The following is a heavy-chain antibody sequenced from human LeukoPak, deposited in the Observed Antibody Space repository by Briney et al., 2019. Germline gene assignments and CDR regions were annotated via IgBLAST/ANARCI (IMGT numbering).Heavy chain of an antibody. Sequence: GGSLRLSCAASGFTFSSYAMHWVRHAPGKGLEWVAVMSYDGSNKYYADSGKGRLTISRDNSKDTVYLQMNSLRAEETAVYYCARGGMITFGGVIGDYWGQGTLVTVSS. V-gene: IGHV3-30*04. CDR3: ARGGMITFGGVIGDY. D-gene: IGHD3-16*02. J-gene: IGHJ4*02. CDR2: MSYDGSNK. CDR1: GFTFSSYA.